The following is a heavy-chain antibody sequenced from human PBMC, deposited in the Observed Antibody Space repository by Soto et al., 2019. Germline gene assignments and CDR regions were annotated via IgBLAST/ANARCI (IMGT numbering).Heavy chain of an antibody. CDR2: IYYSGST. D-gene: IGHD1-26*01. V-gene: IGHV4-30-4*01. J-gene: IGHJ4*02. Sequence: SETLSLTCTVSGGSISSGDYYWSWIRQPPGKGLEWIGYIYYSGSTYYNPSLKSRVTISVDTSKNQFSLKLSSVTAADTAVYYCARGPGSYYYFDYWGQGTLVTVSS. CDR1: GGSISSGDYY. CDR3: ARGPGSYYYFDY.